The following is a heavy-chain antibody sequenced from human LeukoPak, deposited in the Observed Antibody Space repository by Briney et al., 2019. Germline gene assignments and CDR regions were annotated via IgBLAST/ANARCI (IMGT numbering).Heavy chain of an antibody. V-gene: IGHV4-59*01. CDR1: GDSMSSYS. CDR2: IYSSGST. J-gene: IGHJ4*02. CDR3: ANDYGSGSYRFDY. Sequence: PSETLSLTCTVSGDSMSSYSWSWIRQPPGKGLEWIGYIYSSGSTIYNPSLKRRVTISLDMSKKQFSLTLSSVTAADTAVYYCANDYGSGSYRFDYWGQGTLVTVSS. D-gene: IGHD3-10*01.